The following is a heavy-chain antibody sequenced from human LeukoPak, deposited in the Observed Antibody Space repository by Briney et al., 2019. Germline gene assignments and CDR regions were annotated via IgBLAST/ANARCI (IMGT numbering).Heavy chain of an antibody. D-gene: IGHD3-10*01. J-gene: IGHJ4*02. CDR1: GGSIRGYY. V-gene: IGHV4-59*08. CDR3: ASHEFDSGSLPYFDY. CDR2: IYYSGST. Sequence: SETLSLTCTVSGGSIRGYYWSCICQPPGEGLERIWYIYYSGSTNYNPSLKSRVTISVDTSRNQFSLNLSAVTAADTAVYYCASHEFDSGSLPYFDYWGQGILVTVSS.